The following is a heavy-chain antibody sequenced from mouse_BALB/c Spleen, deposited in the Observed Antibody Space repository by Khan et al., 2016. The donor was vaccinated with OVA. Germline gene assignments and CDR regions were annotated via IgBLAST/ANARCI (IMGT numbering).Heavy chain of an antibody. Sequence: EVELVESGGGLVQPGGSRKLSCAASGFTFSGFGMHWVRQAPEKGLEWVAYISSGSSTNYYADTVKGRFTISRDNPKNTLFLQMTSLRSEDTAMYYCARGGHYYFDYWGQGTTLTVSS. D-gene: IGHD3-3*01. CDR2: ISSGSSTN. CDR3: ARGGHYYFDY. CDR1: GFTFSGFG. J-gene: IGHJ2*01. V-gene: IGHV5-17*02.